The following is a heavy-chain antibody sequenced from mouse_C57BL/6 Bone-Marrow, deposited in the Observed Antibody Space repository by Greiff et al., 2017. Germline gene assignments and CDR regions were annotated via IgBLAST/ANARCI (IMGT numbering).Heavy chain of an antibody. CDR3: ARTNCYGSSYGYFAV. V-gene: IGHV8-12*01. CDR2: IYWDDDK. CDR1: GFSLSTSGMG. J-gene: IGHJ1*03. D-gene: IGHD1-1*01. Sequence: QVTLKVSGPGILQSSQTLSLTCSFSGFSLSTSGMGVSWLRPPSGKGLEWLAHIYWDDDKRYNQSLKSRPTISKDTSRNQGLLKITRGDTADTATYVCARTNCYGSSYGYFAVWGTGTTVTVSA.